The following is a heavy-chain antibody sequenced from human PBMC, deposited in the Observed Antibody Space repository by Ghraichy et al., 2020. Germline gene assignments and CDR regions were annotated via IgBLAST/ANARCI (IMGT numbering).Heavy chain of an antibody. V-gene: IGHV3-30*02. CDR1: GFTFSSYG. J-gene: IGHJ2*01. Sequence: GGSLRLSCAASGFTFSSYGMHWVRQAPGKGLEWVAFIRYDGSNKYYADSVKGRFTISRDNSKNTLYLQMNSLRAEDTAVYYCAKDRKFSSGWYWYFDLWGRGTLVTVSS. D-gene: IGHD6-19*01. CDR3: AKDRKFSSGWYWYFDL. CDR2: IRYDGSNK.